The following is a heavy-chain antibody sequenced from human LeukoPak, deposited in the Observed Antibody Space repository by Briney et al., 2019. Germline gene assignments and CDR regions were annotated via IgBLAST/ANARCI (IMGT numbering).Heavy chain of an antibody. CDR2: IYYSGST. CDR1: GGSISSYY. Sequence: SETLSLTCTVSGGSISSYYWSWIRQPPGKGLEWIGSIYYSGSTYYNPSLKSRVTISVDTSKNQFSLKLSSVTAADTAVYYCAGAGYNSYRLDYWGQGTLVTVSS. J-gene: IGHJ4*02. CDR3: AGAGYNSYRLDY. D-gene: IGHD3-16*02. V-gene: IGHV4-59*05.